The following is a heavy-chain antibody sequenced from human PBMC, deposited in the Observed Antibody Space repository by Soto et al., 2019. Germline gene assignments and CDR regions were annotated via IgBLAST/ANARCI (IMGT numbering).Heavy chain of an antibody. J-gene: IGHJ6*02. CDR3: ARDRDCSSTSCYRFYYGMDV. CDR1: GYTFTSYY. CDR2: INPSGGST. Sequence: GASVKVSCKASGYTFTSYYMHWVRQAPGQGLEWMGIINPSGGSTSYAQKFQGRVTMTRDTSTSTVYMELSSLRSEDTAVYYCARDRDCSSTSCYRFYYGMDVWGQGTTVTVSS. D-gene: IGHD2-2*01. V-gene: IGHV1-46*01.